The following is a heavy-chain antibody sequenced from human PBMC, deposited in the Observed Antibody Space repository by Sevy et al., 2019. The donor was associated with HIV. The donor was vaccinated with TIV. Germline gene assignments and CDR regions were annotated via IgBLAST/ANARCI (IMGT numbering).Heavy chain of an antibody. D-gene: IGHD6-13*01. CDR1: GGSFSGYY. CDR3: AKSHTTAAAEQRGLDY. Sequence: SETLSLTCAVYGGSFSGYYWSWIRQPPGKGLEWIGEINHSGSTNYNPSLKSRVTISVDTSKNQFSLKLSSVTAADTAVYYCAKSHTTAAAEQRGLDYWGQGTLVTVSS. J-gene: IGHJ4*02. V-gene: IGHV4-34*01. CDR2: INHSGST.